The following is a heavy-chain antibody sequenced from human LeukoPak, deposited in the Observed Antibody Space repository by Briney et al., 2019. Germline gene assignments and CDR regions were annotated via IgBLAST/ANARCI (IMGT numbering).Heavy chain of an antibody. J-gene: IGHJ3*02. CDR3: ARHRSGGSQDDAFDI. Sequence: GGSLRLSCAASGFTFSDYYMSWIRQAPGKGLEWVSYISSSGSTIYYADSVKGRFTISRQNAKNSLFLQMNSLRAEDTAVYYCARHRSGGSQDDAFDIWGQGTMVTVSS. CDR1: GFTFSDYY. V-gene: IGHV3-11*01. CDR2: ISSSGSTI. D-gene: IGHD2-15*01.